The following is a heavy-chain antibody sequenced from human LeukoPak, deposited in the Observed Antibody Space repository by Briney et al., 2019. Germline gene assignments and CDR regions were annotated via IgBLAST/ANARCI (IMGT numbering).Heavy chain of an antibody. D-gene: IGHD3-10*01. Sequence: GESLKISCKGSGYSFTSYWIGWVRQMPGKGLEWMGIIYPGDSDTRYSPSFQGQVTISADKSISTAYLQWSSLKASDTAMYYCARSGTMVRGVIIRSPNYFDYWGQGTLVTVSS. CDR3: ARSGTMVRGVIIRSPNYFDY. CDR2: IYPGDSDT. V-gene: IGHV5-51*01. J-gene: IGHJ4*02. CDR1: GYSFTSYW.